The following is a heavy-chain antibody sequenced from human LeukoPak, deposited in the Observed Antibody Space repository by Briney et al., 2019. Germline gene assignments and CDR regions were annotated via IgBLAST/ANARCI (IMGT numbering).Heavy chain of an antibody. CDR3: ARDTVAGLDY. CDR1: GYTFTSYY. CDR2: INPSGGST. V-gene: IGHV1-46*01. J-gene: IGHJ4*02. Sequence: ASVKVSCKAPGYTFTSYYMHWVRQAPGQGLEWMGIINPSGGSTSYARKFQGRATMTRDTSTSTVYMELSSLRSEDTAVYYCARDTVAGLDYWGQGTLVTVSS. D-gene: IGHD6-19*01.